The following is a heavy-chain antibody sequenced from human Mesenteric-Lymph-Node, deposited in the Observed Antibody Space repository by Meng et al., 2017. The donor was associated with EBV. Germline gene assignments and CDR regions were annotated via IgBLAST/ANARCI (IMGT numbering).Heavy chain of an antibody. CDR1: GGSFSNYY. CDR2: INHSGSA. CDR3: ARGVQVAWRFDP. D-gene: IGHD2-15*01. Sequence: VHLEHGGEGCLNPSETRSLTCEVSGGSFSNYYWSWIRQTTGKGLEWIGEINHSGSANYNPSLKSRVTISIGTSKNRFSLRLNSVTAADTAVYYCARGVQVAWRFDPWGQGTLVTVSS. V-gene: IGHV4-34*02. J-gene: IGHJ5*02.